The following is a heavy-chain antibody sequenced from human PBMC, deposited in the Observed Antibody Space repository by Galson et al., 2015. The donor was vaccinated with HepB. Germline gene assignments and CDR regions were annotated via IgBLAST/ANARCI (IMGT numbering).Heavy chain of an antibody. V-gene: IGHV1-2*06. Sequence: SVKVSCKASGGTFSSYAISWVRQAPGQGLEWMGPINPNGGGTVYAQKFHGRVTMTRDTSISTAYMELSRLRSDDTAVYYCARDWCFDYWGQGTLVTASS. J-gene: IGHJ4*02. D-gene: IGHD2-15*01. CDR2: INPNGGGT. CDR3: ARDWCFDY. CDR1: GGTFSSYA.